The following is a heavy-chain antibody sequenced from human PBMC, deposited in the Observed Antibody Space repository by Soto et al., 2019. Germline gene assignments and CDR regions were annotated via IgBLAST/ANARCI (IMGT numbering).Heavy chain of an antibody. CDR3: ARGHGSGITYYYYYGMDV. CDR2: INPSGGST. J-gene: IGHJ6*02. Sequence: ASVKVSCKASGYTFTSYYMHWVRQAPGQGLEWMGIINPSGGSTSYAQKFQGRVTMTRDTSTSTVYMELSSLRSEDTAVYYCARGHGSGITYYYYYGMDVWGQGTTVTVSS. D-gene: IGHD3-10*01. CDR1: GYTFTSYY. V-gene: IGHV1-46*01.